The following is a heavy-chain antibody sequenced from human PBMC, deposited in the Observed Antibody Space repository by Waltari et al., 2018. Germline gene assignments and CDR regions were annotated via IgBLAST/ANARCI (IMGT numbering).Heavy chain of an antibody. J-gene: IGHJ4*02. D-gene: IGHD1-20*01. CDR3: AGSITLNY. Sequence: EVQLVESGGGLVQPGGSLILSCAASGFTFNTYWRHWVRQARGKGLEWVSRINSDGSIRNYADSVTGRFTISRDNAKSRLYLQMNSLGVEDTAVYYCAGSITLNYWGQGTLVSVSS. CDR2: INSDGSIR. V-gene: IGHV3-74*01. CDR1: GFTFNTYW.